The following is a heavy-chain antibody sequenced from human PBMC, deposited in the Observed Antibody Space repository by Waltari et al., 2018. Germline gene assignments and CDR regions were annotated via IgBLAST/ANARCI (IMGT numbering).Heavy chain of an antibody. D-gene: IGHD3-10*01. CDR2: LKQDGSEK. CDR1: GFTFSSYW. CDR3: AREEVRGALDY. J-gene: IGHJ4*02. Sequence: EVQLVESGGGLVQPGGSPRLSCAASGFTFSSYWMSWVRQAPGKGLEGVANLKQDGSEKYYVDSVKGRFTISRDNAKNSLDLQMNSLRAEDTAVYYCAREEVRGALDYWGQGTLVTVSS. V-gene: IGHV3-7*04.